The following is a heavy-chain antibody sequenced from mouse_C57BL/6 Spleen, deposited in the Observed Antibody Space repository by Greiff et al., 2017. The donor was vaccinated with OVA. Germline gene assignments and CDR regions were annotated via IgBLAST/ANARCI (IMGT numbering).Heavy chain of an antibody. CDR3: ARLLPTVVADYYAMDY. CDR1: GFTFSDYG. J-gene: IGHJ4*01. CDR2: ISSGSSTI. V-gene: IGHV5-17*01. D-gene: IGHD1-1*01. Sequence: EVHLVESGGGLVKPGGSLKLSCAASGFTFSDYGMHWVRQAPEKGLEWVAYISSGSSTIYYADTVKGRFTISRDNAKNTLFLQMTSLRSEDTAMYYCARLLPTVVADYYAMDYWGQGTSVTVSS.